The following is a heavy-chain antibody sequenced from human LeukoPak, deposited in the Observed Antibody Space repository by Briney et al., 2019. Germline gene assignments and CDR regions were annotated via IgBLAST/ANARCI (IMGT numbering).Heavy chain of an antibody. Sequence: ASVEVSCMASGYTFTSYAMNWVRQAPGQGLEWMGWINTNTGNPTYAQGFTGRFVFSLDTSVSTAYLQISSLKAEDTAVYYCARDEEVVGSPPSAWGQGTLVTVSS. D-gene: IGHD2-15*01. CDR2: INTNTGNP. CDR1: GYTFTSYA. CDR3: ARDEEVVGSPPSA. V-gene: IGHV7-4-1*02. J-gene: IGHJ4*02.